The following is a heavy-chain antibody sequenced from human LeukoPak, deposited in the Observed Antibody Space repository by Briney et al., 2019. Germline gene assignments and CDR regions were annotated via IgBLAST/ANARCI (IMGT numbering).Heavy chain of an antibody. Sequence: GGSLRLSCSASGFTFSNCPMHWVRQDPGKGLEYVSAISSNGDSTYYADSVTGRISISRDKYRKSLSIQMSSVRAEDTDVYYCAPHIHYSYEYWGRGTLVTVS. J-gene: IGHJ4*01. CDR2: ISSNGDST. D-gene: IGHD2-21*01. CDR3: APHIHYSYEY. V-gene: IGHV3-64D*06. CDR1: GFTFSNCP.